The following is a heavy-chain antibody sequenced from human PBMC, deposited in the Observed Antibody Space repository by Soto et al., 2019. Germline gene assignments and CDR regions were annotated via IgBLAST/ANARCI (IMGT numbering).Heavy chain of an antibody. V-gene: IGHV3-23*01. Sequence: GGSLRLSCAASGFTFNNYAMSWIRQAPGKGLEWVSTISGRGANTYHANSVTGRFTISRDNSKNTLYLQMNSLSTNATAVYYCAKAFSLGRAAIGDNGVDYGVQGILATVSS. D-gene: IGHD6-25*01. CDR2: ISGRGANT. J-gene: IGHJ4*02. CDR3: AKAFSLGRAAIGDNGVDY. CDR1: GFTFNNYA.